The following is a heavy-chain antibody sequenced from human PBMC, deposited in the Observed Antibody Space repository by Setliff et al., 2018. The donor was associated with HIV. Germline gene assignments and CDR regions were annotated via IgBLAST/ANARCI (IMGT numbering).Heavy chain of an antibody. CDR3: TKVGYCSSASCYASEY. CDR1: GFSFSNST. CDR2: IRTKANSYAT. J-gene: IGHJ4*02. V-gene: IGHV3-73*01. D-gene: IGHD2-2*01. Sequence: GVLRLSCAASGFSFSNSTMHWVRQASGKGLEWVGRIRTKANSYATAYGAAVKGRFTISRDDSKNTAYLQMNSLKTEDTAVYYCTKVGYCSSASCYASEYWGQGTLVTVSS.